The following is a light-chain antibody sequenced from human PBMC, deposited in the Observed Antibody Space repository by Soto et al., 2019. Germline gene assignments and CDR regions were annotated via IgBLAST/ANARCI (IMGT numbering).Light chain of an antibody. CDR1: SSDIGAYNY. Sequence: QSVLTQPASVSGSPGQSITISCTGTSSDIGAYNYVSWYQQYPGRAPKLMIYEVNNRPSGVSNRFSGSKSGNTASLTISGLQAEDEADYYCSSVTTSSTYVVGAGSKVTVL. V-gene: IGLV2-14*01. CDR3: SSVTTSSTYV. J-gene: IGLJ1*01. CDR2: EVN.